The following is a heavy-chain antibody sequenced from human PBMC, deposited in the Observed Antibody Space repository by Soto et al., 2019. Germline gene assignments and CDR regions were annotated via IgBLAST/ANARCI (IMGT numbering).Heavy chain of an antibody. V-gene: IGHV5-51*01. Sequence: GDSLKISCQGSGYAFSSYWIAWVRQMPGKGLEWMGIIYPGDSDTRYSPSFQGQVTISVDKSITTAYLQWSSLKASDTAMYYCARGYCTATICDPWLDPWGQGPLFTVSS. CDR1: GYAFSSYW. CDR3: ARGYCTATICDPWLDP. D-gene: IGHD2-8*02. J-gene: IGHJ5*02. CDR2: IYPGDSDT.